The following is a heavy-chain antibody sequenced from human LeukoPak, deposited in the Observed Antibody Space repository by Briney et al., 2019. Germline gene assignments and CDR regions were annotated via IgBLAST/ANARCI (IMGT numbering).Heavy chain of an antibody. V-gene: IGHV4-34*01. D-gene: IGHD4-17*01. Sequence: SETLSLTCAVYGGSFSGYYWSWIRQPPGKGLEWIGEINHSGSTNYNPSLKSRVTISVDTSKNQFSLKLSSVTAADTAAYYCARSTTVTTFFDYWGQGTLVTVSS. CDR1: GGSFSGYY. CDR3: ARSTTVTTFFDY. J-gene: IGHJ4*02. CDR2: INHSGST.